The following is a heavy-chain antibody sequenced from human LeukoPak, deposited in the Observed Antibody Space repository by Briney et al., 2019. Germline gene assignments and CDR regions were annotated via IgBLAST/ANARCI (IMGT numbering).Heavy chain of an antibody. V-gene: IGHV3-7*01. CDR2: IKQDGSEK. CDR3: VRAETYSSGWFPLY. Sequence: GGSLRLSCAASGFTFSSYWMSWVSQAPGRGMEWVANIKQDGSEKYYVDSVKGRFTISRDNAKNSLYLQMNSLRAEDTAVYYCVRAETYSSGWFPLYWGQGTLVTVSS. D-gene: IGHD6-19*01. J-gene: IGHJ4*02. CDR1: GFTFSSYW.